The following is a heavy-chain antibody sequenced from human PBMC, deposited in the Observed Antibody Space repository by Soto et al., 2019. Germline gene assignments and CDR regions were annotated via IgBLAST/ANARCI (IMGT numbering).Heavy chain of an antibody. CDR2: IRSKANSYAT. Sequence: EVQLVESGGGLVQPGGSLKLSCAASGFTFSGSAMHGVRQASGKGLEWVGRIRSKANSYATAYAASVKGRFTISRDDSKNTAYLQMNSLKTEETAVYYCRAIDYYDSSVPDYWGQGTLVTVSS. J-gene: IGHJ4*02. CDR3: RAIDYYDSSVPDY. CDR1: GFTFSGSA. D-gene: IGHD3-22*01. V-gene: IGHV3-73*02.